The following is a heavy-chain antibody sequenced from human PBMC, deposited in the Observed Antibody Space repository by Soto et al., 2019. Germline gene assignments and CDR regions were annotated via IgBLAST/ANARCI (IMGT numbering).Heavy chain of an antibody. J-gene: IGHJ3*01. V-gene: IGHV1-69*08. CDR3: VTRKWRGVCDV. D-gene: IGHD3-10*01. Sequence: SVKVSCKASGGTFSSYIINWVRQAPGQGLEWMGRIIPISDTTDYARKFQGRVSFSADKATTTAYMELNSLGFDDTALYYCVTRKWRGVCDVWGQGTMVTVSS. CDR2: IIPISDTT. CDR1: GGTFSSYI.